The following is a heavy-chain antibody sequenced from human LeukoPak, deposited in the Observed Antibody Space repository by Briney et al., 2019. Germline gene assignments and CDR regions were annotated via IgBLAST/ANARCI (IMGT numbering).Heavy chain of an antibody. V-gene: IGHV4-59*01. Sequence: SETLSLTCTVSGGSISSYYWSWIRQPSGKGLEWIGYIYYSGSTNYNPSLKSRVTISVDTSKNQFSLKLSSVTAADTAVYYCARDLGIARLAFDIWGQGTMVTVSS. CDR1: GGSISSYY. CDR3: ARDLGIARLAFDI. D-gene: IGHD1-26*01. CDR2: IYYSGST. J-gene: IGHJ3*02.